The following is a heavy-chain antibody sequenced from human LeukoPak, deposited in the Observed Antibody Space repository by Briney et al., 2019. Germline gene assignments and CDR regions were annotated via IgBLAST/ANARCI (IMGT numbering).Heavy chain of an antibody. CDR1: AASISNYY. J-gene: IGHJ4*02. V-gene: IGHV4-4*09. Sequence: SETLSLTCAVSAASISNYYWSWIRQAPGKGPEWIGYISTSGSTNYNPSLKSRVSISLDTSKNRFSLNLNFVTAADTAVYYYASPRSGYRYTFDYWGQGALVTVSS. CDR2: ISTSGST. D-gene: IGHD3-22*01. CDR3: ASPRSGYRYTFDY.